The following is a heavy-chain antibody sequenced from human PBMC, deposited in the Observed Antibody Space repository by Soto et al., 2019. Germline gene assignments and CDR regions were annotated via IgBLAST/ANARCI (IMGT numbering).Heavy chain of an antibody. J-gene: IGHJ4*02. CDR3: AVTGYYYGNRGYDFDY. V-gene: IGHV3-74*01. CDR2: INTDGSDT. Sequence: EVQLVESGGGLVQPGGSLRLSCAASGFTFSSYWMHWVRQAPGKGLVWVSHINTDGSDTTYAGSVKGRFAISRDNAKKALDLKTKSLRTDDTAVYYSAVTGYYYGNRGYDFDYWGQGILVTVSS. D-gene: IGHD3-22*01. CDR1: GFTFSSYW.